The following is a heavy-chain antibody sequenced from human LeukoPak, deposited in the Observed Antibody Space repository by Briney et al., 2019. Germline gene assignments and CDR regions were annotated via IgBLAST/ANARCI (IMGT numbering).Heavy chain of an antibody. CDR1: GGTFSSYA. D-gene: IGHD2-2*01. Sequence: SVKVSCKASGGTFSSYAISWVRQAPGQGLEWMGGIIPIFGTANYAQKFQGRVTITADESTSTAYMELSRLRSDDTAVYYCARQPPSSTSCWMCFDYWGQGTLVTVSS. V-gene: IGHV1-69*01. CDR3: ARQPPSSTSCWMCFDY. CDR2: IIPIFGTA. J-gene: IGHJ4*02.